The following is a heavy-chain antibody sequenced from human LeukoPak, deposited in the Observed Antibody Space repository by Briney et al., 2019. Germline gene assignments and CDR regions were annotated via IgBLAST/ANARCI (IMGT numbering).Heavy chain of an antibody. D-gene: IGHD3-10*01. Sequence: ASVKVSCKASGYTFTSYDINWVREAPGQGLEWMGWMNPNSGNTGYAQKFQGRVTMTRNTSISTAYMELRSLRSEDTAVYYCARAGVLWFGEPEDAFDIWGQGTMVTVSS. V-gene: IGHV1-8*01. J-gene: IGHJ3*02. CDR3: ARAGVLWFGEPEDAFDI. CDR1: GYTFTSYD. CDR2: MNPNSGNT.